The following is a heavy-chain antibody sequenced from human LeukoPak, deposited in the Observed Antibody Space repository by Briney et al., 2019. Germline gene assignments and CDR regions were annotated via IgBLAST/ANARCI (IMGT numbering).Heavy chain of an antibody. CDR2: INPNSGGT. J-gene: IGHJ4*02. CDR1: GYTFTGYY. CDR3: ARDQAAGDYFDY. Sequence: GASVKASCKASGYTFTGYYMHWVRQAPGQGLEWMGWINPNSGGTNYAQKFQGRVTMTRDTSISTAYMELSRLRSDDTAVYYCARDQAAGDYFDYWGQGTLVTVSS. V-gene: IGHV1-2*02. D-gene: IGHD6-25*01.